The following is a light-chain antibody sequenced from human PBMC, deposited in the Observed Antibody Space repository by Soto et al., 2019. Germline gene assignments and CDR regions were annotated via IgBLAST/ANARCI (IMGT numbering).Light chain of an antibody. V-gene: IGLV2-8*01. CDR3: NSYAGSNIYV. CDR1: SSDVGGYNF. CDR2: EVN. J-gene: IGLJ1*01. Sequence: QSALTQPPSASGSPGQSVTISCTGTSSDVGGYNFVSWYQHHPGKSPKLIIYEVNKRPSGVPNRFSGSKSGNTASLTVSGLQAEDEADYYCNSYAGSNIYVFGTGTKLTVL.